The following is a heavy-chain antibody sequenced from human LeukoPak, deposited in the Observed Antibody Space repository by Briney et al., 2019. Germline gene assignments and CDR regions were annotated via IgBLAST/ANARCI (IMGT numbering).Heavy chain of an antibody. V-gene: IGHV3-23*01. J-gene: IGHJ6*03. CDR1: GFTFSNHA. D-gene: IGHD5-24*01. CDR3: AKDGDGRLGYYYYYMDV. Sequence: GGSLRLSCAASGFTFSNHAMTWVRQAPGKGLEWVSTITSGGGATFYADSVRGRFTISRDDSKNTLYLLMDSLRAGDTAIYYCAKDGDGRLGYYYYYMDVWGTGTTVTVSS. CDR2: ITSGGGAT.